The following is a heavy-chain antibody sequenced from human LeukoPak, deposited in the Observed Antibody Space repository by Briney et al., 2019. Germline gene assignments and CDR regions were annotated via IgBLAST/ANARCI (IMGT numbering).Heavy chain of an antibody. Sequence: GGSLKLSCAASGFTFSSYAMSWVRQAPGKGLEWVSSIASTSRSMFYADSVKGRFTISRDNAKDSLYLQMNSLRAEDTAVYYCARLSRDAFDIWGQGTMVTVSS. CDR1: GFTFSSYA. J-gene: IGHJ3*02. CDR2: IASTSRSM. V-gene: IGHV3-21*01. D-gene: IGHD2/OR15-2a*01. CDR3: ARLSRDAFDI.